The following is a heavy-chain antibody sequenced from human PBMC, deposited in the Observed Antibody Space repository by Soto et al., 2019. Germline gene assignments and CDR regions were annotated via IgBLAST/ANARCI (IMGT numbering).Heavy chain of an antibody. J-gene: IGHJ6*03. CDR1: GYTFTSYA. Sequence: ASVKVSCKASGYTFTSYAMHWVRQAPGQRLEWMGWINAGNGNTKYSQKFQGRVTITRDTSASTAYMELSSLRSEDTAVYYCARDGDSSSSGLAYYYYMDVWGKGTTVTVSS. D-gene: IGHD6-6*01. CDR2: INAGNGNT. V-gene: IGHV1-3*01. CDR3: ARDGDSSSSGLAYYYYMDV.